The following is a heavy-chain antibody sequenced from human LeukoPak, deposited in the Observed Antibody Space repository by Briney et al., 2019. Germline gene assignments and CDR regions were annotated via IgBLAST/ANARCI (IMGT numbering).Heavy chain of an antibody. Sequence: GRSLRLSCAASGFTFSSYAMHWVRQAPGKGLEWVAVISYDGSNKYYADSVKGRFTISRDNSKNTLYLQMNSLRAEDTAVYYCARGENYYGMDVWGQGTTVTVSS. J-gene: IGHJ6*02. CDR3: ARGENYYGMDV. CDR2: ISYDGSNK. V-gene: IGHV3-30-3*01. CDR1: GFTFSSYA.